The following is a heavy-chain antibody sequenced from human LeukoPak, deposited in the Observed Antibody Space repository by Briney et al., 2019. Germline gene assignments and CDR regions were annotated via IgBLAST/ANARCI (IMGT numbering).Heavy chain of an antibody. CDR3: ASTDTAVIAAAGTNYYYYYMDV. J-gene: IGHJ6*03. CDR2: INHSGST. CDR1: GGSFSGYY. V-gene: IGHV4-34*01. D-gene: IGHD6-13*01. Sequence: KPSETLSLTCAVYGGSFSGYYWSWIRQPPGKGLEWIGEINHSGSTNYNPSLKSRVTISVDTSKNQFSLKLSSVTAADTAVYYCASTDTAVIAAAGTNYYYYYMDVWGKGTTVTISS.